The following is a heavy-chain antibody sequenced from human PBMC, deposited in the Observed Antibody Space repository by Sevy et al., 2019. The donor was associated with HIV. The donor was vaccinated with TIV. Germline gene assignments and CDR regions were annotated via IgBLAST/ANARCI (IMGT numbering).Heavy chain of an antibody. CDR1: GFIFSTYS. D-gene: IGHD3-22*01. CDR2: ISSTTL. Sequence: GESLKISCAASGFIFSTYSMNWVRQAPGKRLEWVSYISSTTLYYADSVKGRFTISRDNAKNSLYLQMNSLRAEDTGVYYCARSLFENYYDNRGYYFAYWGQGTLVTVSS. CDR3: ARSLFENYYDNRGYYFAY. V-gene: IGHV3-48*01. J-gene: IGHJ4*02.